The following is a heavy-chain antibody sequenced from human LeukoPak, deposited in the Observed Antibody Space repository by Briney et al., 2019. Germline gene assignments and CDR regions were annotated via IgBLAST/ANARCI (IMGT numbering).Heavy chain of an antibody. Sequence: PSETLSLTCTVSDGSISTHYWSWIRQPPGKGLEWIGYIYYSGSTNYNPSLKSRVTISVDTSKNQFSLRLSSVTAADTALYYCARRSFYYDSSGDYYAYFDFWGQGTLVTVSS. V-gene: IGHV4-59*11. J-gene: IGHJ4*02. CDR3: ARRSFYYDSSGDYYAYFDF. CDR1: DGSISTHY. CDR2: IYYSGST. D-gene: IGHD3-22*01.